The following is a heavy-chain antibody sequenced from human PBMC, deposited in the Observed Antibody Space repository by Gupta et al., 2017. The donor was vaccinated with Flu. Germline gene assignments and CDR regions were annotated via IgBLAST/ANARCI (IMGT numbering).Heavy chain of an antibody. D-gene: IGHD2-8*02. J-gene: IGHJ4*02. CDR2: ISVTTNI. V-gene: IGHV3-69-1*01. CDR1: GFALRNFN. CDR3: VRDHLWSFDY. Sequence: EVQLVESGGGLVQPGGSLRLSCEASGFALRNFNMNWVRQAPGKGLEWVSYISVTTNIYYGDSVRGRFTISRDNAKNSLYLQMNSLRAEDTAVYYCVRDHLWSFDYWGQGTLVTVSS.